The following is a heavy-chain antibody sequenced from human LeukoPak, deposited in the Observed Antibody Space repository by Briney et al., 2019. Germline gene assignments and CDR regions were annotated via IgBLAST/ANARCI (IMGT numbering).Heavy chain of an antibody. D-gene: IGHD3-10*01. CDR1: GYNFTGYY. Sequence: ASVKVSCKASGYNFTGYYLHWVRQAPGQGLEWMGWINPNTGGTNYAQKLQGRVTMTTDTSTSTAYMELRSLRSDDTAVYYCARGGREYYGSGSYYHDYWGQGTLVTVSS. CDR3: ARGGREYYGSGSYYHDY. V-gene: IGHV1-2*02. CDR2: INPNTGGT. J-gene: IGHJ4*02.